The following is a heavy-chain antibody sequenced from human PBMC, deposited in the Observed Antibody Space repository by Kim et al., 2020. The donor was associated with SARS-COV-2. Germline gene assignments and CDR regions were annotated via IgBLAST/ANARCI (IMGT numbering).Heavy chain of an antibody. CDR1: GFTFSSYW. CDR2: INQDGSKK. J-gene: IGHJ6*02. Sequence: GGSLRLSCAASGFTFSSYWMSWVRQAPGKGLEWVANINQDGSKKYYVDSVKGRFTISRDNAKNSLYLQMNSLRAEDTAVYYWSRDSASSHGSNYYYYYGIDVWGQGTTVTVS. V-gene: IGHV3-7*01. D-gene: IGHD2-15*01. CDR3: SRDSASSHGSNYYYYYGIDV.